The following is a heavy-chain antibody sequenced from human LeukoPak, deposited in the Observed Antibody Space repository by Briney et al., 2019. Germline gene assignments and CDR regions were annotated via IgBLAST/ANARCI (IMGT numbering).Heavy chain of an antibody. CDR2: ISYDGSNK. Sequence: GGSLRLSCAASGFTLSSYAMHWVRQAPGKGLEGGAVISYDGSNKYYADSVKGRFTISRDNSKNTLYLQMNSLRAEDTAVYYCARDSGYYGSGSYYNAGDYWGQGTLVTVSS. CDR3: ARDSGYYGSGSYYNAGDY. D-gene: IGHD3-10*01. V-gene: IGHV3-30*04. J-gene: IGHJ4*02. CDR1: GFTLSSYA.